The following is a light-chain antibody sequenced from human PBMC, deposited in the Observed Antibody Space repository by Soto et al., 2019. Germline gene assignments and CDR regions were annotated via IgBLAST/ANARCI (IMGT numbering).Light chain of an antibody. CDR3: SSYTGTLDV. CDR1: SSDIGGYNY. V-gene: IGLV2-14*01. J-gene: IGLJ1*01. Sequence: QSALTQPASVSGSPGQSITISCTGTSSDIGGYNYVSWYQQHPGKAPKLMIYEVSNRPSGVSDRFSASKSGNTASLTISGLQAEDEADYYCSSYTGTLDVFGTGTKLTVL. CDR2: EVS.